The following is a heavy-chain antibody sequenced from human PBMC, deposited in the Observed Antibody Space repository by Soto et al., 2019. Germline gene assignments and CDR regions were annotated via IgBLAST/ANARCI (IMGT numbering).Heavy chain of an antibody. CDR1: GYSFTSYW. CDR2: IDPSDSYT. D-gene: IGHD3-9*01. J-gene: IGHJ6*02. CDR3: AGHRRGDILTGYYPGYYYYGMDV. Sequence: GESLKISCKGSGYSFTSYWISWVRQMPGKGLEWMGRIDPSDSYTNYSPSFQGHVTISADKPISTAYLQWSSLKASDTAMYYCAGHRRGDILTGYYPGYYYYGMDVWGQGTTVTVSS. V-gene: IGHV5-10-1*01.